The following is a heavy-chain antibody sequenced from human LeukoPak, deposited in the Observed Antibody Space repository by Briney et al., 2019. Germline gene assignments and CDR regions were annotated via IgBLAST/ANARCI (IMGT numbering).Heavy chain of an antibody. J-gene: IGHJ5*02. D-gene: IGHD1-26*01. Sequence: GGSLRLSCAASGFTFSTYGMHWVRQAPGKGLEWVAFIRYDGSNKNHADSVKGRFTISRDNAKNTLYLQMNSLRAEDTAVYYCARDRQRVGATDWFDPWGQGTLVTVSS. CDR2: IRYDGSNK. CDR1: GFTFSTYG. V-gene: IGHV3-30*02. CDR3: ARDRQRVGATDWFDP.